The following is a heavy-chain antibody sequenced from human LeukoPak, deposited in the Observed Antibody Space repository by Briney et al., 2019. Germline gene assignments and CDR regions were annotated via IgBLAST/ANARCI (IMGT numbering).Heavy chain of an antibody. CDR1: GGPISGSSYY. CDR2: IYYSGST. CDR3: ARRRVLGANNDAFDI. V-gene: IGHV4-39*01. D-gene: IGHD1-26*01. Sequence: SETLPLTCTISGGPISGSSYYWGWIRQPPGKGLEWIGSIYYSGSTYYSPSLKSRVTISVDTSKNQFSLKLTSVTAADTAVYYCARRRVLGANNDAFDIWGQGTMVTVSS. J-gene: IGHJ3*02.